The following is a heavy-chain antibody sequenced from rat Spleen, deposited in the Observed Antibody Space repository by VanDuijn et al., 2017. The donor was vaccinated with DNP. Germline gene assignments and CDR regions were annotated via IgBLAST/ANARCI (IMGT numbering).Heavy chain of an antibody. CDR3: ARHVWTTDHYFDY. V-gene: IGHV5-22*01. CDR2: ISYEGSGT. CDR1: GFTFSDYY. J-gene: IGHJ2*01. D-gene: IGHD1-11*01. Sequence: EVQLVESGGGLVQPGRSLKLSCAASGFTFSDYYMAWVRQAPKKGLEWVASISYEGSGTYYGDSVKGRFTMSRDNAKSTLYLQMNSLRSEDMATYYCARHVWTTDHYFDYWGQGVMVTVSS.